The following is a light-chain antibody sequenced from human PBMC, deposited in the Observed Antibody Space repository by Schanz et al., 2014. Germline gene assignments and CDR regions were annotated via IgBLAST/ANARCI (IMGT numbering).Light chain of an antibody. J-gene: IGKJ4*01. Sequence: EIVLTQSPGTLSLSPGERATLSCRASQSISSSYLAWYQQKPGQAPRLLIYGASSRATGIPDRFSGSGSGTDFTLTISRLEPEDFAVYYCQQYVISPFTFGGGTKVEIK. CDR2: GAS. CDR3: QQYVISPFT. CDR1: QSISSSY. V-gene: IGKV3-20*01.